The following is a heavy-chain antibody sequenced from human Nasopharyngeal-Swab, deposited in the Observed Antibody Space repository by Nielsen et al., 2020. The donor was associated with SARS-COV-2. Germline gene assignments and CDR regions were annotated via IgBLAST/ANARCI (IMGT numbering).Heavy chain of an antibody. J-gene: IGHJ3*02. D-gene: IGHD3-10*01. V-gene: IGHV3-9*01. CDR1: GFTFDDYA. CDR3: AKDISWFGEADAFDI. Sequence: GGSLRLSCEASGFTFDDYAMHWVRQAPGKALEWVSSISWNSGRIGYADSVKGRFTISRDNAKNSLYLQMNSLRPEDTALYYCAKDISWFGEADAFDIWGQGTMVTVSS. CDR2: ISWNSGRI.